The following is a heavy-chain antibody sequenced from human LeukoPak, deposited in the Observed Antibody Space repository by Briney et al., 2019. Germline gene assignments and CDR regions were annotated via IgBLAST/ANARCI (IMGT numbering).Heavy chain of an antibody. J-gene: IGHJ4*02. Sequence: SETLSLTCTVSGGSISSYYWSWIRQPPGKGLEWIGYIYYSGSTNYNPSLKSRVTISVDTSKNQFSLKLRSVTAADTAVYYCAKDTGDFYLRYFDSWGQGTLVTVSS. CDR1: GGSISSYY. D-gene: IGHD2/OR15-2a*01. V-gene: IGHV4-59*01. CDR2: IYYSGST. CDR3: AKDTGDFYLRYFDS.